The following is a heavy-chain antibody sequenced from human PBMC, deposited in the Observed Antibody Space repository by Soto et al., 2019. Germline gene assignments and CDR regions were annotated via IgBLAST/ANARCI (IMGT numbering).Heavy chain of an antibody. D-gene: IGHD3-22*01. CDR3: VRGRLMFNSRRSELDQ. V-gene: IGHV1-69*01. J-gene: IGHJ4*02. Sequence: QVQLGQSGAEVKTPGSSVRVSCKASGGTFSSYTFNWVRQAPGQRLEWMAGIITRFGTRSYAPTLPGRVTIIADVATRTAYMALLTPILEATAVYYSVRGRLMFNSRRSELDQWGQTSLITVSS. CDR1: GGTFSSYT. CDR2: IITRFGTR.